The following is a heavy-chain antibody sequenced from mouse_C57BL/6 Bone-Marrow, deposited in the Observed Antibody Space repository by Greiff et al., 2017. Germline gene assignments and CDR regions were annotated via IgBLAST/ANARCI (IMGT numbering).Heavy chain of an antibody. V-gene: IGHV1-50*01. CDR2: IDPSDSYT. Sequence: QVQLQQPGAELVKPGASVKLSCKASGYTFTSYWMQWVKQRPGQGLEWIGEIDPSDSYTNYNQKFKGKATLTVDTSSSTAYMQLSSLTSEDSAVYYCASQSTVVAPMDYWGQGTSVTVSS. J-gene: IGHJ4*01. CDR3: ASQSTVVAPMDY. CDR1: GYTFTSYW. D-gene: IGHD1-1*01.